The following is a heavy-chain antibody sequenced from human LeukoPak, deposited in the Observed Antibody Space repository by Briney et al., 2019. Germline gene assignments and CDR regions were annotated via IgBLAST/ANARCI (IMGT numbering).Heavy chain of an antibody. Sequence: NPSETLSLTCTVSGGSISSYYWSWIRQPPGKGLEWIGYIYYSGSTNYNPSLKSRVTISVDTSKNQFSLKLSSVTAADTAVYDCASLHGYGSGGPWGQGTLVTVSS. D-gene: IGHD3-10*01. CDR2: IYYSGST. CDR1: GGSISSYY. J-gene: IGHJ5*02. V-gene: IGHV4-59*08. CDR3: ASLHGYGSGGP.